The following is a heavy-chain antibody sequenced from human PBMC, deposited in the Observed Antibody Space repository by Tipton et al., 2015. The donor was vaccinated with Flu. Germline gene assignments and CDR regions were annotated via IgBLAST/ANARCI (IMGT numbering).Heavy chain of an antibody. V-gene: IGHV4-38-2*02. CDR1: GDSIRSDYF. J-gene: IGHJ5*02. Sequence: LRLSCIVSGDSIRSDYFWGWIRQPPGKGLEWIGQISRGGSTYYNSSLQSRATISVDSSRNRFSLKVKSVTAADMAVYYCARRDYTNYVSDPKSWFDPWGQGTLVAVSS. D-gene: IGHD4-11*01. CDR2: ISRGGST. CDR3: ARRDYTNYVSDPKSWFDP.